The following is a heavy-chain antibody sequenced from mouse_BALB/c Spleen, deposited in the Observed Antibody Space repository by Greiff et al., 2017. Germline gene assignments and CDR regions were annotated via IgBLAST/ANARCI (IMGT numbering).Heavy chain of an antibody. CDR1: GFTFSNYW. V-gene: IGHV6-6*02. CDR3: TNYYRYDGFAY. CDR2: IRLKSNNYAT. D-gene: IGHD2-14*01. J-gene: IGHJ3*01. Sequence: EVMLVESGGGLVQPGGSMKLSCVASGFTFSNYWMNWVRQSPEKGLEWVAEIRLKSNNYATHYAESVKGRFTISRDDSKSSVYLQMNNLRAEDTGIYYCTNYYRYDGFAYWGQGTLVTVSA.